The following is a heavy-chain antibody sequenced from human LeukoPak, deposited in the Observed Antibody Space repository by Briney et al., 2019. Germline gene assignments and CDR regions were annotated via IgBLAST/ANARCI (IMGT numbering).Heavy chain of an antibody. J-gene: IGHJ4*02. D-gene: IGHD5-18*01. CDR3: ARGINSIQQFDY. Sequence: SVKVSCKASGGTFSSYAISWVRQSPGQGLECMGRIIPILGIAIYAQKFQGRVTITADKSTSTAYMELSSLRSEDTAVYYYARGINSIQQFDYWGQGTLVTVSS. V-gene: IGHV1-69*04. CDR2: IIPILGIA. CDR1: GGTFSSYA.